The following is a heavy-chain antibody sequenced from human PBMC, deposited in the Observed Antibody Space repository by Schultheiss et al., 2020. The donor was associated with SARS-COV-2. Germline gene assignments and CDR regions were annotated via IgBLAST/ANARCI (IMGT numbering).Heavy chain of an antibody. CDR2: IGYDGSNK. Sequence: GGSLRLSCAASGFTFSSYAMHWVRQAPGKGLEWVAVIGYDGSNKYYADSVKGRFTISRDNSKNTLYLQMNSLRAEDTAVYYCARVGGGYCSGGSCYSDWFDPWGQGTLVTVSS. D-gene: IGHD2-15*01. J-gene: IGHJ5*02. CDR1: GFTFSSYA. V-gene: IGHV3-30*14. CDR3: ARVGGGYCSGGSCYSDWFDP.